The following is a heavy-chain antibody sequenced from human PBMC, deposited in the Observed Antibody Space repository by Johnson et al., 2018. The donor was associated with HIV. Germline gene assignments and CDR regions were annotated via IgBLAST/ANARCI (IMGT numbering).Heavy chain of an antibody. D-gene: IGHD3-3*01. Sequence: QVQLVESGGGVVQPGRSLRLSCAASGFIFSSYAIHWVRQAPGKGLEWVAVISYDAKHKYYADSVKGRVTISRDNSKNTRSLQMRSLRVEDTAVYYCTKGRIFGVVMEAFDIWGQGTMVTVSS. CDR3: TKGRIFGVVMEAFDI. CDR1: GFIFSSYA. J-gene: IGHJ3*02. CDR2: ISYDAKHK. V-gene: IGHV3-30*04.